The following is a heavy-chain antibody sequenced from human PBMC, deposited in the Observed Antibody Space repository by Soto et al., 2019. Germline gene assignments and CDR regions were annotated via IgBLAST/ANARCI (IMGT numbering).Heavy chain of an antibody. V-gene: IGHV6-1*01. D-gene: IGHD1-26*01. CDR2: TYYRSKWYY. CDR3: ARGEQYSGRIFDY. J-gene: IGHJ4*01. CDR1: GDSVSSNSAG. Sequence: SQTLSLTCAITGDSVSSNSAGWSWVRQSPSRGLEWLGRTYYRSKWYYEYAVSVRGRITINPDTSKNQYSLQLNSVTPEDTTVYFCARGEQYSGRIFDYWGQGTLVTVSS.